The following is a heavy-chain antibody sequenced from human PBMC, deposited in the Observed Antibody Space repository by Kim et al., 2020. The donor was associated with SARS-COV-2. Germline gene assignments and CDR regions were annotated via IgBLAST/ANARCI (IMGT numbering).Heavy chain of an antibody. CDR3: AGQLRYFDCLSQSHFDY. CDR1: GGSISSYY. CDR2: IYYSGST. J-gene: IGHJ4*02. D-gene: IGHD3-9*01. V-gene: IGHV4-59*01. Sequence: SETLSLTCTVSGGSISSYYWSWIRQPPGKGLEWIGYIYYSGSTNYNPSLKSRVTISVDTSKNQFSLKLSSVTAADTAVYYCAGQLRYFDCLSQSHFDYWGPGTPVTVSS.